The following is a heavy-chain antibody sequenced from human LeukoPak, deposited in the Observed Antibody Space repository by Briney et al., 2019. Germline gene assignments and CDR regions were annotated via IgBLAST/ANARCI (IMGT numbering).Heavy chain of an antibody. V-gene: IGHV4-39*01. CDR1: GGSIGSSNNY. CDR3: ARRGRAVAAPGWFDP. D-gene: IGHD6-19*01. J-gene: IGHJ5*02. CDR2: IYYSGTI. Sequence: SETLSLTCSVSGGSIGSSNNYWAWIRQPPGKGLEWIGTIYYSGTIYYNPSLRNRVTISIDTSKNQFSLKLNSVTAADTAVYYCARRGRAVAAPGWFDPWGQGTLVTVSS.